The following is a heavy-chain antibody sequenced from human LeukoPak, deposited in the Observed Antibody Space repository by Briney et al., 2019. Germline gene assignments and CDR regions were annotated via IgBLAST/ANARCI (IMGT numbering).Heavy chain of an antibody. CDR2: IYHSGST. CDR1: GGSISSDGYS. J-gene: IGHJ4*02. V-gene: IGHV4-30-2*01. D-gene: IGHD6-13*01. CDR3: ARGTGEQQLVGTPFDY. Sequence: MTSETLSLTCTVSGGSISSDGYSWSWIRQPPGKGLEWIGYIYHSGSTYYNPSLKSRVTISVDRSKNQFSLKLSSVTAADTAVYYCARGTGEQQLVGTPFDYGAREPWSPSPQ.